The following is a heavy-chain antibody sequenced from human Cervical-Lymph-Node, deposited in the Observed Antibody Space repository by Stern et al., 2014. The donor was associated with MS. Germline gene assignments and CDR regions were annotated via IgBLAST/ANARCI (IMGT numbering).Heavy chain of an antibody. D-gene: IGHD3/OR15-3a*01. CDR1: GGTINNYA. CDR3: ARGSTSLDFYFYYYGMDV. V-gene: IGHV1-69*01. J-gene: IGHJ6*02. CDR2: IIPIFRTP. Sequence: QVQLVQSGAEVKKPGSSVKVSCKTSGGTINNYALNWVRQAPGQGLEWMGGIIPIFRTPNYAQRFQGRVTITADELTNTVYMELSSLRPEDTAVYFCARGSTSLDFYFYYYGMDVWGQGTTVTVSS.